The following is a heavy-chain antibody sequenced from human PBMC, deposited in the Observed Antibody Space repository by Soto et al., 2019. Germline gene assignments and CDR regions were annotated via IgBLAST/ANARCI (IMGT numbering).Heavy chain of an antibody. J-gene: IGHJ4*02. D-gene: IGHD5-18*01. CDR3: AMGLGYSYGYYHY. Sequence: PGGSLLVACASSVFTFSIYAMSWVRQAPGKGLEWVSAISGSGGSTYYADSVKGRFTISRDNSKNTLYLQMNSLRAEDTAVYYCAMGLGYSYGYYHYWGKGNLVTSPQ. CDR2: ISGSGGST. CDR1: VFTFSIYA. V-gene: IGHV3-23*01.